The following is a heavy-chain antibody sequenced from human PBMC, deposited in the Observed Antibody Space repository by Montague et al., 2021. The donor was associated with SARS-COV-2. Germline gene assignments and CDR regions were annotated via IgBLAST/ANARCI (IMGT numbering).Heavy chain of an antibody. D-gene: IGHD6-19*01. CDR2: IWYDGSNK. Sequence: SLRLSCAASGFTFSSYGMHWVRQAPGKGLEWVAVIWYDGSNKYYADSVRGRFTISRDNSKNTLYLQMNSLRAEDTAVYYCAKQPGAGAVVYWYFDLWGRGTVVSVSS. V-gene: IGHV3-33*06. J-gene: IGHJ2*01. CDR1: GFTFSSYG. CDR3: AKQPGAGAVVYWYFDL.